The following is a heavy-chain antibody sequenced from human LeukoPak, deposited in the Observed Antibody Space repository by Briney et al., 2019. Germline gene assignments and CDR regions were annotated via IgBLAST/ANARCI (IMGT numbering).Heavy chain of an antibody. Sequence: PSETLSLTCTVSGGSISSYYWSWIRQPPGKGLDWIGCIFYSGSTNYNPSLKSRVTISVDTSKNQFSLKLNSVTAADTAVYYCARHYGPWGQGTLVTVSS. V-gene: IGHV4-59*08. CDR1: GGSISSYY. D-gene: IGHD3-10*01. J-gene: IGHJ5*02. CDR3: ARHYGP. CDR2: IFYSGST.